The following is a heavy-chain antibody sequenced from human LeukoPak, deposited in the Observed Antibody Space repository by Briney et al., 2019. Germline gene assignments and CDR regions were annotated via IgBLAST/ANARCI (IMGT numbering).Heavy chain of an antibody. CDR2: MNPNSGNT. CDR3: ARGRIDYSSGWYPGY. V-gene: IGHV1-8*01. J-gene: IGHJ4*02. CDR1: GYTFTSYD. Sequence: ASVKVSCKASGYTFTSYDINWVRQATGQGLEWMGWMNPNSGNTGYAQKFQGRVTMTRDTSISTAYMELSSLRSEDTAVYYCARGRIDYSSGWYPGYWGQGTLVTVSS. D-gene: IGHD6-19*01.